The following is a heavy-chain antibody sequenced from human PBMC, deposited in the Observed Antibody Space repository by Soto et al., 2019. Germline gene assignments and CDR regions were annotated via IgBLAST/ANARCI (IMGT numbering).Heavy chain of an antibody. CDR3: ARLGHYDYIWGSPAGCAFDI. CDR1: GGSISSYY. D-gene: IGHD3-16*01. CDR2: IYYSGST. V-gene: IGHV4-59*08. J-gene: IGHJ3*02. Sequence: SDTLFLTCTVSGGSISSYYWSWIRQPPGKGLEWIGYIYYSGSTNYNPSLKSRVTISVDTSKNQFSLKLSSVTAADTAVYYCARLGHYDYIWGSPAGCAFDIWGQGTMVTVSS.